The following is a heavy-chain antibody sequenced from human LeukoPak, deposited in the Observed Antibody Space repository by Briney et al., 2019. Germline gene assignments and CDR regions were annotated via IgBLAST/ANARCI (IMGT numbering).Heavy chain of an antibody. CDR3: AREGYGDYFTY. D-gene: IGHD4-17*01. J-gene: IGHJ4*02. CDR1: GFTFSSYG. CDR2: IWYDGSNK. Sequence: GGSLRLSCAASGFTFSSYGMHWVRQAPGKGLEWVAVIWYDGSNKYYADSVKGRFTISRDNSKNTLYLQMNSLRAEDTAVYYCAREGYGDYFTYWGQGTLVTVSS. V-gene: IGHV3-33*01.